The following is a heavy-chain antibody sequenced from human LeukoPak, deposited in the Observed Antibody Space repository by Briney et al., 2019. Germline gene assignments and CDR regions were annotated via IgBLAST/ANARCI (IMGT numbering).Heavy chain of an antibody. D-gene: IGHD1-26*01. V-gene: IGHV3-23*01. Sequence: GGSLRLSCAASGFTFSSYAMSWVRQPPGKGLEWVSAISGSGGSTYCADSVKGRFTISRDNSKNTLYLQMNSLRAEDTAVYYCARATNFYYYYGMDVWGQGTTVTVSS. J-gene: IGHJ6*02. CDR1: GFTFSSYA. CDR2: ISGSGGST. CDR3: ARATNFYYYYGMDV.